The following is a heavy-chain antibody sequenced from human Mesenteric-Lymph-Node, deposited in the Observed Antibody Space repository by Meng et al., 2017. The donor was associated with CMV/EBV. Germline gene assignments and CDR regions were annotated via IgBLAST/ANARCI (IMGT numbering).Heavy chain of an antibody. CDR2: MNPNSGGT. V-gene: IGHV1-2*06. J-gene: IGHJ4*02. D-gene: IGHD3-9*01. CDR1: GYTFTGYY. Sequence: ASGYTFTGYYRHWVRQAPGQGREWVGRMNPNSGGTNYAQKFQDSVTMTRDTSISTAYMELSRLRSDDTAVYYCARALRYFDWYVDYWGQGTLVTVSS. CDR3: ARALRYFDWYVDY.